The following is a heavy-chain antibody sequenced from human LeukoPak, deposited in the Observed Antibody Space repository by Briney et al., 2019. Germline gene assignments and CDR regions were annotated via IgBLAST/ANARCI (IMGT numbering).Heavy chain of an antibody. J-gene: IGHJ4*02. CDR1: SGSISSSTYY. D-gene: IGHD5-12*01. V-gene: IGHV4-39*07. CDR2: IYYTGST. Sequence: PSETLSLTCTVSSGSISSSTYYWGWIRQPPGKGLEWIGTIYYTGSTNYNPSLKSRVTISVDTSKNQFSLKLSSVTAADTAVYYCARGGYSGYDYLDYWGQGTLVTVSS. CDR3: ARGGYSGYDYLDY.